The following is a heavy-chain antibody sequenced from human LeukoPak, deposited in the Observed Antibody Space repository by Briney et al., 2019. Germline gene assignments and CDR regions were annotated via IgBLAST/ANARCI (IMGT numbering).Heavy chain of an antibody. CDR3: ARSGYENDY. D-gene: IGHD6-25*01. Sequence: GGSLRLSCAASGFTFSDYYMTWIRQAPGKGLEWVSYISSTGTTIFYADSVKGRFTISRDNANNSLYLLMDSLRAEDTAIYYCARSGYENDYWDQGTLVTVSS. CDR1: GFTFSDYY. V-gene: IGHV3-11*01. J-gene: IGHJ4*02. CDR2: ISSTGTTI.